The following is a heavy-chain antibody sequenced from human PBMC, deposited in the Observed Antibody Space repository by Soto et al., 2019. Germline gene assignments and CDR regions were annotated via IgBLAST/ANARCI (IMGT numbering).Heavy chain of an antibody. J-gene: IGHJ6*02. V-gene: IGHV3-23*01. CDR1: GFTFSSYA. D-gene: IGHD6-13*01. CDR3: AKALQLYYYYGMDV. CDR2: ISGSGGST. Sequence: GSLRLSCAASGFTFSSYAISWVRQAPGKGLEWVSAISGSGGSTYYADSVKGRFTISRDNSKNTLYLQMNSLRAEDTAVYYCAKALQLYYYYGMDVWGQGTTVTVSS.